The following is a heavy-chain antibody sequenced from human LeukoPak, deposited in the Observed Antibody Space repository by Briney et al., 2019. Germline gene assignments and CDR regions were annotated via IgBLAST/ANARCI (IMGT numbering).Heavy chain of an antibody. D-gene: IGHD2-2*01. V-gene: IGHV1-69*13. CDR1: GGTFSSYA. CDR3: ARDSSRLYSNYGMDV. CDR2: IIPIFGTA. Sequence: GASVEVSCKASGGTFSSYAISWVRQAPGQGLEWMGGIIPIFGTANYAQKFQGRVTITADESTSTAYMELSSLRSEDTAVYYCARDSSRLYSNYGMDVWGQGTTVTASS. J-gene: IGHJ6*02.